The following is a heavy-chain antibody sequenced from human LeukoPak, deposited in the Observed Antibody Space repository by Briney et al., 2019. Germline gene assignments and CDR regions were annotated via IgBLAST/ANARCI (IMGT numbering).Heavy chain of an antibody. Sequence: GGSLRLSCAASGXTVSSNYMSWVRQAPGKGLEWVSVIYSGGTTGYADSVKGRFTISRDNSKNTLYLQMNSLRAEDTAVYYCASRKTTGWYDTWGQGTLVTVSS. CDR3: ASRKTTGWYDT. CDR2: IYSGGTT. J-gene: IGHJ5*02. CDR1: GXTVSSNY. D-gene: IGHD1-7*01. V-gene: IGHV3-53*01.